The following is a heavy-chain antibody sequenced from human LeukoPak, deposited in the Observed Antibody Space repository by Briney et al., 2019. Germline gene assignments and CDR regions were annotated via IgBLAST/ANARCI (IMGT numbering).Heavy chain of an antibody. Sequence: SETLSLTCTVSGGSISSSSYYWGWIREPPGKGLEWIGSNSGSTYYNPSLKSRVTISVDTSKNQFSLKLSSVTAADTAVYYCARDNSGSFDYWGQGTPVTVSS. CDR1: GGSISSSSYY. D-gene: IGHD1-26*01. J-gene: IGHJ4*02. CDR2: NSGST. CDR3: ARDNSGSFDY. V-gene: IGHV4-39*07.